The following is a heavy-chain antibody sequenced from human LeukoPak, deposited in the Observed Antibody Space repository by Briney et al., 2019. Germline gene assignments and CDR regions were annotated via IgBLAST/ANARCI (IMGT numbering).Heavy chain of an antibody. J-gene: IGHJ3*02. D-gene: IGHD6-13*01. CDR2: IYYNGGT. Sequence: PSETLSLTCTVSGGSISSSTYYWGWIRQPPGKGLEWIGSIYYNGGTYYNPSLKSRVTISVDTSKNQFSLKLSSVTAADTAIYYCARSIVAAGNDAFDIWGQGTMVTV. CDR1: GGSISSSTYY. V-gene: IGHV4-39*01. CDR3: ARSIVAAGNDAFDI.